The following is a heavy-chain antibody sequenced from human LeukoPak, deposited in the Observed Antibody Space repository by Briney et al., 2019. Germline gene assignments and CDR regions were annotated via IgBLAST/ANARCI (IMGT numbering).Heavy chain of an antibody. CDR3: ARAGSYRLTTTL. V-gene: IGHV4-59*01. D-gene: IGHD4-17*01. CDR2: ISYSGII. Sequence: SETLSLTCTVSGGSISPYYWSWIRHPPGKGLEWIGYISYSGIISFNPSLKSRVTISVDTSTNQFSLALSSVTAADTAVYYCARAGSYRLTTTLWGQGTLVTVSS. CDR1: GGSISPYY. J-gene: IGHJ4*02.